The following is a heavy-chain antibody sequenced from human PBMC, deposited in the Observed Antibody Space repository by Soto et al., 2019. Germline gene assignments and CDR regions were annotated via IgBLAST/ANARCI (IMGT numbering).Heavy chain of an antibody. CDR1: GASITSGDYS. D-gene: IGHD3-3*01. J-gene: IGHJ5*02. Sequence: QVQLPESGPGLVKPSQTLSLTCTVSGASITSGDYSWEWIRQHPGKGLEWFGYIYHTGTTYYNPSPQSQVTISVDTSTNQFSLELRSVTAADTAVYYCVRDGLTMYGVLNPSFDPRGHGVLVIVSS. V-gene: IGHV4-30-4*01. CDR3: VRDGLTMYGVLNPSFDP. CDR2: IYHTGTT.